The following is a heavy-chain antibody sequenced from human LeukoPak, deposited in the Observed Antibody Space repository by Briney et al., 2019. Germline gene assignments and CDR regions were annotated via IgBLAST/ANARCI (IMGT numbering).Heavy chain of an antibody. CDR2: TYYRSKWYN. V-gene: IGHV6-1*01. CDR3: ARDRGYSSGWVLSGFDY. CDR1: GDSVSSNSAA. D-gene: IGHD6-19*01. J-gene: IGHJ4*02. Sequence: SQTLSLTCAISGDSVSSNSAAWNWIRQSPSRGLEWLGRTYYRSKWYNDYAVSVKSRITINPDTSKNQFSLQLNSVTPEDTAVYCCARDRGYSSGWVLSGFDYWGQGTLVTVSS.